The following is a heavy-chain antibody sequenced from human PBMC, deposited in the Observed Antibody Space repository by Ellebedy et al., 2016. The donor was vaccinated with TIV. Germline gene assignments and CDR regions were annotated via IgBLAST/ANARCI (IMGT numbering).Heavy chain of an antibody. Sequence: ASVKVSCKTSGYTFRSYSLSWVRQAPGQGLEWMGWISPYTGDTEYAQKFQGRVTITADESTSTVYMELSSLTADDTAAYYCARYSGYHFRGNYFDYWGQGTLVTVSS. J-gene: IGHJ4*02. CDR2: ISPYTGDT. CDR1: GYTFRSYS. CDR3: ARYSGYHFRGNYFDY. V-gene: IGHV1-18*01. D-gene: IGHD5-12*01.